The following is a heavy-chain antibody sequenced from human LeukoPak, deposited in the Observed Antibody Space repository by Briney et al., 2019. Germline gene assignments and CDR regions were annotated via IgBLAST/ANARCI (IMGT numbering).Heavy chain of an antibody. CDR3: AREFKSGYGMWA. CDR2: ITSSSDYI. J-gene: IGHJ5*02. D-gene: IGHD5-18*01. CDR1: GFTFSSYS. Sequence: PGGSLRLSCTASGFTFSSYSMNWVRQAPGKGLEWVSSITSSSDYIYYADSVKGRFTISRDNAENSLHLQMYSLRAEDTAVYYCAREFKSGYGMWAWGQGTLVTVSS. V-gene: IGHV3-21*01.